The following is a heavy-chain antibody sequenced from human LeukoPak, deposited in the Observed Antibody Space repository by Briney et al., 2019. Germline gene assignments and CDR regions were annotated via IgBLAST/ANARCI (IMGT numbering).Heavy chain of an antibody. V-gene: IGHV4-61*02. J-gene: IGHJ3*02. CDR2: IYTSGST. CDR1: GGSISSGSYY. CDR3: AGSSTSFDPFDI. D-gene: IGHD2-2*01. Sequence: SETLSLTCTVSGGSISSGSYYWSWIRQPAGKGLEWIGRIYTSGSTNYNPSLKSRVTISVDTSKNQFSLKLSSVTAADTAVYYCAGSSTSFDPFDIWGQGTMVTVSS.